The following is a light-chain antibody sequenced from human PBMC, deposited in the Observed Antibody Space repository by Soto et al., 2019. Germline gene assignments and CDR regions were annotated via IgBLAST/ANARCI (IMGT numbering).Light chain of an antibody. V-gene: IGLV1-40*01. Sequence: QSVLTQPPSVSGAPGQTVTISCTGSSSNIGAGYDVHWYQQLPGTAPKLLIYGNSNRPSGVPDRFSGSKSGTSASLAITGLQAEDEADYYCQSYDSSLSGWVVFGGGTKLTVL. CDR1: SSNIGAGYD. CDR2: GNS. J-gene: IGLJ2*01. CDR3: QSYDSSLSGWVV.